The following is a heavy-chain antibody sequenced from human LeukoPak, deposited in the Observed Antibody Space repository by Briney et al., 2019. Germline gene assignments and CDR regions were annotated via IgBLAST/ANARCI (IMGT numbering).Heavy chain of an antibody. CDR1: GGSFSGYY. V-gene: IGHV4-34*01. Sequence: SETLSLTCAVYGGSFSGYYWSWIRQPPGKGLEWIGEINHSGSTNYNPSLKSRVTISVDTSKNQFSLKLSSVTAADTAVYYCHYSSGWYGSITGYWGQGTLVTVSS. J-gene: IGHJ4*02. D-gene: IGHD6-19*01. CDR3: HYSSGWYGSITGY. CDR2: INHSGST.